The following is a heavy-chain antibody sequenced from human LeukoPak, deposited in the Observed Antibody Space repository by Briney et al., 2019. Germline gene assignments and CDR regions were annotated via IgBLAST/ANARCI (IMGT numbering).Heavy chain of an antibody. CDR1: GGSISSYY. V-gene: IGHV4-59*01. CDR3: ARDASWDLDYGMDV. CDR2: IYYSGST. Sequence: PSESLSLTCTVSGGSISSYYWSWIRQPPGKGLEWIGYIYYSGSTNYNPSLKSRVTISVDTSKNQFSLKLSSVTAADTAVYYCARDASWDLDYGMDVWGQGTTVTVSS. D-gene: IGHD1-26*01. J-gene: IGHJ6*02.